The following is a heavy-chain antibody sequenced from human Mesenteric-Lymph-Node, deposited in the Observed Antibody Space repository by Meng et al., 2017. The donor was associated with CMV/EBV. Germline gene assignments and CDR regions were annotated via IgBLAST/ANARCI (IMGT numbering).Heavy chain of an antibody. J-gene: IGHJ4*02. CDR3: ARAGGYTSSWYAY. V-gene: IGHV4-39*07. CDR2: IYYSGST. CDR1: GGSISRSSYY. Sequence: GSLRLSCTVSGGSISRSSYYWDWIRQSPGKGLEWIGSIYYSGSTYYNPSLQSRVTISVDTSKNHFSLKLSSVTAADTAMYYYARAGGYTSSWYAYWGQGTLVTVSS. D-gene: IGHD6-13*01.